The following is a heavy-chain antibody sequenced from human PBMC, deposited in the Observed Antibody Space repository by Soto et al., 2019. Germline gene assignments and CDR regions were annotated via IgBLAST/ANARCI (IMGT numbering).Heavy chain of an antibody. D-gene: IGHD1-1*01. J-gene: IGHJ6*03. CDR3: ARGPLRGNWNDKIYYFYYYYMDV. V-gene: IGHV4-34*01. Sequence: ETLSLTCAVSGGSFSGYYWSWIRQPPGKGLEWIGEINHSGSTNYNPSLKSRVTISLDTSKNQFSLRLSSVTAADTAVYYCARGPLRGNWNDKIYYFYYYYMDVWGKGTTVTVSS. CDR1: GGSFSGYY. CDR2: INHSGST.